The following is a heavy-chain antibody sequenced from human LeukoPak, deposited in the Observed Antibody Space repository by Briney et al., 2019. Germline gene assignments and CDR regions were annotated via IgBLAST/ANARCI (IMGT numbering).Heavy chain of an antibody. J-gene: IGHJ4*02. D-gene: IGHD3-22*01. CDR2: IIPIFGTA. CDR1: GGTFSSYA. CDR3: ARVKAAYYYDSSGYFPDHYFDY. Sequence: SVKVSCKASGGTFSSYAISWVRQAPGQGLEWMGGIIPIFGTANYAQKFQGRVTITADESTSTAYMELSSLRSEDTAVYYCARVKAAYYYDSSGYFPDHYFDYWGQGTLVTVSS. V-gene: IGHV1-69*13.